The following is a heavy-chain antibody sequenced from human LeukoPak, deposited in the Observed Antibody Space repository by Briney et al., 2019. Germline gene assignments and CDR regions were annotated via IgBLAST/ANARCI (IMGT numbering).Heavy chain of an antibody. Sequence: PGGSLRLSCAASGFTFNNYAMTWVRQAPGKGLERVSSISGGGETTYYADSAKGRFTISRDNSQNTLYLQMNSLRAEDTAVYYCARDYADYVGYFFFDYWGQGTLVTVSS. V-gene: IGHV3-23*01. CDR3: ARDYADYVGYFFFDY. D-gene: IGHD4-17*01. CDR2: ISGGGETT. J-gene: IGHJ4*02. CDR1: GFTFNNYA.